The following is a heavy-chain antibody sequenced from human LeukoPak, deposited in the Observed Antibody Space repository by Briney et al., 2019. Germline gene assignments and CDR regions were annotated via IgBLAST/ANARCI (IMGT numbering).Heavy chain of an antibody. CDR2: IYYSGST. D-gene: IGHD4-11*01. V-gene: IGHV4-39*01. CDR3: ARYPVTTLNFDY. CDR1: GGSISSSNYY. Sequence: SETLSLTCTVSGGSISSSNYYWGWIRQPPGKGLEWIGSIYYSGSTYYNPSLKSRVTISVDTSKNQFSLNLSSVTAADTAVYYCARYPVTTLNFDYWGQGTLVTVSS. J-gene: IGHJ4*02.